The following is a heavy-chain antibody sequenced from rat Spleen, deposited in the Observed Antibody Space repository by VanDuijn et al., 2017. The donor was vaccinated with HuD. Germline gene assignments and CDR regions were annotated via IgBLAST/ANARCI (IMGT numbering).Heavy chain of an antibody. CDR1: GFNFNDYW. Sequence: EVELVESGGGLVQPGRSLKLSCAASGFNFNDYWMGWVRQAPGKGLEWIGEINKDSSIIKYTPTLKDKFTISRDNAQNTLYLQMSKLGSEEKAIYYCVREEFGVDYWGQGVMVTVSS. CDR2: INKDSSII. V-gene: IGHV4-2*01. J-gene: IGHJ2*01. D-gene: IGHD4-3*01. CDR3: VREEFGVDY.